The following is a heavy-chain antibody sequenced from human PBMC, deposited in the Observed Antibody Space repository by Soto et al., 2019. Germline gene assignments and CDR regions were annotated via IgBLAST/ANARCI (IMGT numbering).Heavy chain of an antibody. D-gene: IGHD2-21*02. CDR3: VKGVVTAPSLVGGVFDI. Sequence: EVQLVESGGDLVQPGGSLRLSCSASGFSFTTYAMHWVRQAPGKGLEYVSAISSNGRTTYYADSVKDRFTISRDNSKNTLFLQMSSLRTEDTAVYYCVKGVVTAPSLVGGVFDIWGQGTMVTVSS. V-gene: IGHV3-64D*08. CDR2: ISSNGRTT. CDR1: GFSFTTYA. J-gene: IGHJ3*02.